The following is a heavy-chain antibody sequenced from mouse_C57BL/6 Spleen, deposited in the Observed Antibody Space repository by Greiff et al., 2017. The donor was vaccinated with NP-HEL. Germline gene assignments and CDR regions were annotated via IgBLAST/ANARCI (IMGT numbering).Heavy chain of an antibody. Sequence: EVMLVESGGGLVKPGGSLKLSCAASGFTFSSYAMSWVRQTPEKRLEWVATISDGGSYTYYPDNVKGRFTISRDNAKNNLYLQMSHLKSEDTAMYYCARDRGVVATDAMDYWGQGTSVTVSS. D-gene: IGHD1-1*01. V-gene: IGHV5-4*01. CDR2: ISDGGSYT. J-gene: IGHJ4*01. CDR1: GFTFSSYA. CDR3: ARDRGVVATDAMDY.